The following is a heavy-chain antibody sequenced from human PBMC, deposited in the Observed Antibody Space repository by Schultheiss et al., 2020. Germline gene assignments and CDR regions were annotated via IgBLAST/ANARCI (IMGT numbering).Heavy chain of an antibody. CDR1: GFTFSSYG. V-gene: IGHV3-74*01. CDR3: ARGDGYGVLDV. Sequence: GGSLRLSCAASGFTFSSYGMHWVRQAPGKGLVRVSRINSDGDGSRTTYVDSVKGRFTISRDNAKSTLYLQMNSLRAEDTAVYYCARGDGYGVLDVWGQGTTVTVSS. CDR2: INSDGDGSRT. D-gene: IGHD4-17*01. J-gene: IGHJ6*02.